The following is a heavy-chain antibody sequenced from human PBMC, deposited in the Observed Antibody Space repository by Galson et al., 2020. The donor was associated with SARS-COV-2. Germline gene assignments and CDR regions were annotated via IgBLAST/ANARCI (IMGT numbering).Heavy chain of an antibody. D-gene: IGHD6-13*01. CDR3: ARARRDSSSWYTGYYYYYMDV. CDR1: GGSLSGHY. Sequence: SETLSLTCAVDGGSLSGHYWSWIRQPPGKGLEWIGEINHSAKTNSNSSLKSRVTMSVDTSKNQFSLKVTSVTASDAAVYYCARARRDSSSWYTGYYYYYMDVWGKGTTVTVSS. CDR2: INHSAKT. V-gene: IGHV4-34*01. J-gene: IGHJ6*03.